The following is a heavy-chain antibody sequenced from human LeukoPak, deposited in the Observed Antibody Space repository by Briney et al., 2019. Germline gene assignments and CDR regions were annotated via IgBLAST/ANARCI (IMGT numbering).Heavy chain of an antibody. V-gene: IGHV4-4*07. CDR3: ARGGQLAVPDPFDS. CDR2: IYTSGST. Sequence: SETLSLTCTVSGGTISSYYWSWIRQPAGKGLEWIGRIYTSGSTNYNPSLKSRVTMSVDTSKNQFSLRLSSVTAADTAVYYCARGGQLAVPDPFDSWGQGTLVTVSS. D-gene: IGHD6-19*01. J-gene: IGHJ4*02. CDR1: GGTISSYY.